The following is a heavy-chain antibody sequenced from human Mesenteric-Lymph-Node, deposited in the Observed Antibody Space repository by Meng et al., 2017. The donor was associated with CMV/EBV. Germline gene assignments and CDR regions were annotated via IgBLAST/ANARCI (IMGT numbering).Heavy chain of an antibody. CDR2: ISAYYGNT. Sequence: ASVKVSCKASGYTFPSYGISWVRQAPGQGLEWMGWISAYYGNTNYAQKLQGRLTLTTDTSTSTAYMELRNLRTDDTAVYYCARSTGYCSSTSCPPVRVAPFDIWGQGTMVTVSS. CDR3: ARSTGYCSSTSCPPVRVAPFDI. CDR1: GYTFPSYG. D-gene: IGHD2-2*03. J-gene: IGHJ3*02. V-gene: IGHV1-18*01.